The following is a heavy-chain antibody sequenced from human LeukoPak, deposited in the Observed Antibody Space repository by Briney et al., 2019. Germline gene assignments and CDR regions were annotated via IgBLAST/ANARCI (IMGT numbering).Heavy chain of an antibody. J-gene: IGHJ4*02. CDR1: GFTFSSYG. V-gene: IGHV3-30*18. CDR3: AKDESTVTTIDY. D-gene: IGHD4-17*01. CDR2: ISYDGSTK. Sequence: AGGSLRLSCAASGFTFSSYGMHWVRQAPGKGLEWVAVISYDGSTKYYADSVKGRFTISRDNSKNTLYLQMNSLRPGDTAVYFCAKDESTVTTIDYWGQGTLVTVSS.